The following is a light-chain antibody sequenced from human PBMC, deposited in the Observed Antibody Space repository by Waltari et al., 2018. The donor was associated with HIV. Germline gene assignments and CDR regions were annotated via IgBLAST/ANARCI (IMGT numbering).Light chain of an antibody. Sequence: QSALTQPASVSGSPGQSLTISCTGTSRHVGAYNLFSWYQKYPGKAPKLMIFEVIKRPSGVSDRFSGSRSGNTASLTISGLQTEDEGDYYCCSYSGTGVVFGGGTKVTVL. J-gene: IGLJ2*01. CDR3: CSYSGTGVV. CDR1: SRHVGAYNL. V-gene: IGLV2-23*02. CDR2: EVI.